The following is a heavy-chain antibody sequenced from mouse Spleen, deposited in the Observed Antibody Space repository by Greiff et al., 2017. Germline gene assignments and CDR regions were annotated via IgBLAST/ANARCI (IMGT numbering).Heavy chain of an antibody. V-gene: IGHV1-69*01. CDR3: ARRAPGGGGFAY. D-gene: IGHD4-1*01. CDR2: IDPSDSYT. J-gene: IGHJ3*01. CDR1: GYTFTSYW. Sequence: VQLQESGAELVMPGASVKLSCKASGYTFTSYWMHWVKQRPGQGLEWIGEIDPSDSYTNYNQKFKGKATLTVDKSSSTAYMQLSSLTSEDSAVYYCARRAPGGGGFAYWGQGTLVTVSA.